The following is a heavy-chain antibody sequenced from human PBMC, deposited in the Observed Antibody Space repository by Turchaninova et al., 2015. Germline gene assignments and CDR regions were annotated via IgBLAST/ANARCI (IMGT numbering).Heavy chain of an antibody. CDR3: AKQPYYYYGMDV. V-gene: IGHV3-23*01. Sequence: GGSLRLSCAASGFTFSSYAMSWVRQAPGKGLAWVSAISGSGGSTYYADSVKGRFTISRDNSKNTLYLQMNSLRAEDTAVYYCAKQPYYYYGMDVWGQGTTVTVSS. J-gene: IGHJ6*02. CDR1: GFTFSSYA. CDR2: ISGSGGST.